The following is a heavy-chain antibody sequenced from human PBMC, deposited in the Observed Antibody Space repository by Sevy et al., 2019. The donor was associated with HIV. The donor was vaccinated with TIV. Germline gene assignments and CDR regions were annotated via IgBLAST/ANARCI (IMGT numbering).Heavy chain of an antibody. CDR2: TRNKANSYTT. J-gene: IGHJ4*02. D-gene: IGHD3-10*01. Sequence: GGSLRLSCAASGFTFSDHYMDWVRQAPGKGLEWVGRTRNKANSYTTEYAASVKGRFTISRDDSKNSLYLQMNSLKTEDTAVYYCARGYGSGSYPSYFVYWGQGTLVTVSS. V-gene: IGHV3-72*01. CDR3: ARGYGSGSYPSYFVY. CDR1: GFTFSDHY.